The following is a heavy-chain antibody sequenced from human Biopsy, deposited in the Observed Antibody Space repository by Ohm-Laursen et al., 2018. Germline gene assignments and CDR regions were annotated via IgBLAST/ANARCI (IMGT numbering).Heavy chain of an antibody. CDR2: IIPSGGYT. Sequence: GASVKVSCKASGYTFSNYYIHWVRQAPGQGPEWMGMIIPSGGYTRYAQKFQGRLTMTRDTSTSTVYMELSSLGSEDTAAYYCARAVRNQLVSEYWGQGTLVTVSS. CDR3: ARAVRNQLVSEY. J-gene: IGHJ4*02. D-gene: IGHD1-1*01. CDR1: GYTFSNYY. V-gene: IGHV1-46*01.